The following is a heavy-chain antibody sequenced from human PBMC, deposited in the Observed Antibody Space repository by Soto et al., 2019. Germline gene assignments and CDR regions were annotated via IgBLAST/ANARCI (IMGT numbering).Heavy chain of an antibody. J-gene: IGHJ5*02. Sequence: HPGGSLRLSCAASGFTFSTYAISWVRQAPGKGLEWVSAISGSGGSTYYADSVKGRFTISRDNSKNTLYLQMNSLRAEDTAVYYCAKEACSRTSCSWFDPWGQGTLVTVS. V-gene: IGHV3-23*01. CDR3: AKEACSRTSCSWFDP. D-gene: IGHD2-2*01. CDR2: ISGSGGST. CDR1: GFTFSTYA.